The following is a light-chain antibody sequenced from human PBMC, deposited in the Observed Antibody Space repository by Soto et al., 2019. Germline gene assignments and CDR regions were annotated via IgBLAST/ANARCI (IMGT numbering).Light chain of an antibody. Sequence: QSVLTQPPSVSGAPGQRVTISCTGSSSNIGAGYDVHWYQQLPGTAPKLLIYGNNNRPSGVPDRFSGSKSGTSASPAITGLQAEDEADYYCQSYDTSLSGSGVFGGGTKLTVL. J-gene: IGLJ3*02. CDR3: QSYDTSLSGSGV. V-gene: IGLV1-40*01. CDR2: GNN. CDR1: SSNIGAGYD.